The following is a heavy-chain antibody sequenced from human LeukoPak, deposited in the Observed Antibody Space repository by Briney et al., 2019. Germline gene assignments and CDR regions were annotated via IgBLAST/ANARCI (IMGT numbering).Heavy chain of an antibody. J-gene: IGHJ6*03. CDR1: GGSISSYY. CDR2: IYYSGST. CDR3: ARTTYYYGSGSRYYYYMDV. D-gene: IGHD3-10*01. Sequence: SETLSLTCTVSGGSISSYYWSWIRQPPGKGLEWIGYIYYSGSTNYNPSLKSRVTISVDTSKNQFSLKLSSVTAADTAVYYCARTTYYYGSGSRYYYYMDVWGKGTTVTVSS. V-gene: IGHV4-59*01.